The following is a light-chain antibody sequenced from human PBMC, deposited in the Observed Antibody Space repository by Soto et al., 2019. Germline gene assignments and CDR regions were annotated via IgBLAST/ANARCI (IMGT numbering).Light chain of an antibody. CDR1: QSVSSY. CDR2: EAP. Sequence: EIVLTQSPAALCLSPVERATLSCRASQSVSSYLAWYQQKPGQAPRLLMYEAPTRATRIPARFSGGGSGTDFTLTISSLEPEDFAVYYCQQYGSSPSWTFGQGTKVDIK. J-gene: IGKJ1*01. CDR3: QQYGSSPSWT. V-gene: IGKV3-11*01.